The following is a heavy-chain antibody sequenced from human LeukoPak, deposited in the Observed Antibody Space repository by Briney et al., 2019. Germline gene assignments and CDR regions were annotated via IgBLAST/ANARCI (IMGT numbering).Heavy chain of an antibody. CDR1: GFTFSSYS. CDR2: ISSSSSYI. D-gene: IGHD3-16*01. CDR3: ASCPWGEGSYYFDY. Sequence: GGSLRLSCAASGFTFSSYSMNWVRQAPGKGLEWVSSISSSSSYIYYADSVKGRFTISRDNAKNSLYLQMNSLRADDTAVYYCASCPWGEGSYYFDYWGQGTLVTVSS. J-gene: IGHJ4*02. V-gene: IGHV3-21*04.